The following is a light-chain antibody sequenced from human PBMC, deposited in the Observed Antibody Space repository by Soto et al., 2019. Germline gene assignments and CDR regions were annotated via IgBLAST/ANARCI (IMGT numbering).Light chain of an antibody. CDR2: DAS. CDR3: QQYDNLPPFT. V-gene: IGKV1-33*01. CDR1: QDISNF. J-gene: IGKJ3*01. Sequence: DIQMTQSPSSLSASVGDRVTITCQASQDISNFLNWYQQKPGTAPKLLIYDASNLETGVPSRFSGSGSVTDFTFTISSLQPEDIATYYCQQYDNLPPFTFGPGTKVYIK.